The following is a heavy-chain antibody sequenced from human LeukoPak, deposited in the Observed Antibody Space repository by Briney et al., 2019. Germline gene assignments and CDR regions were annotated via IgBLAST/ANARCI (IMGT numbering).Heavy chain of an antibody. V-gene: IGHV4-59*01. J-gene: IGHJ6*02. CDR1: SGSINYYY. D-gene: IGHD6-19*01. CDR2: VYSSGST. Sequence: SETLSLTCSVSSGSINYYYWSWIRQSPGKGLEWIGNVYSSGSTNYNPSLKSRVTISVDTSKNHFYLNLSSVTAADTAVYFCARDVSRYSSGQTLYYGVDVWGQGTTVTVSS. CDR3: ARDVSRYSSGQTLYYGVDV.